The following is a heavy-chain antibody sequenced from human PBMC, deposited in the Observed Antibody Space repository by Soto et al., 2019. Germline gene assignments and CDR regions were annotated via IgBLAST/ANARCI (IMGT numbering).Heavy chain of an antibody. J-gene: IGHJ4*02. Sequence: XGSLKLSCSAAGFSFSSYWMSWVRQAPGKGLEWVANIKQDGSEKYYVDSVKGRFTISRDSAKNSLYLQMNSLRAEDTAVYYCARDYYDSSATPNFDYWGQGNLVTVSS. CDR3: ARDYYDSSATPNFDY. CDR1: GFSFSSYW. CDR2: IKQDGSEK. D-gene: IGHD3-22*01. V-gene: IGHV3-7*03.